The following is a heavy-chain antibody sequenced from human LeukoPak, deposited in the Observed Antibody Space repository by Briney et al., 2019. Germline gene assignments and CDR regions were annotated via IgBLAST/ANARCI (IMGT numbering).Heavy chain of an antibody. CDR1: GYSISGGYY. CDR2: FQNSGGT. Sequence: SETLSLTCTVSGYSISGGYYWGWVRQPPEKGLEWIASFQNSGGTFLNPSLKSRVSISADRSKNQLSLQLNSVTAADTAVYYCARDYGGNRGGTNWGQGTLVTVSS. CDR3: ARDYGGNRGGTN. D-gene: IGHD4-23*01. J-gene: IGHJ4*02. V-gene: IGHV4-38-2*02.